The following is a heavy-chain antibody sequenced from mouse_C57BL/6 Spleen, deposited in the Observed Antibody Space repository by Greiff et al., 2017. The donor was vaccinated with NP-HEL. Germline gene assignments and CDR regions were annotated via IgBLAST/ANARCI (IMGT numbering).Heavy chain of an antibody. CDR1: GYTFTSYW. Sequence: VQLQQPGAELVMPGASVKLSCKASGYTFTSYWMHWVKQRPGQGLEWIGEIDPSDSYTNYNQKFKGKSTLTVDKSSSTAYMQLSSLTSEDSAVYYCAISLLRPYFDYWGQGTTLTVSS. V-gene: IGHV1-69*01. J-gene: IGHJ2*01. CDR3: AISLLRPYFDY. D-gene: IGHD1-2*01. CDR2: IDPSDSYT.